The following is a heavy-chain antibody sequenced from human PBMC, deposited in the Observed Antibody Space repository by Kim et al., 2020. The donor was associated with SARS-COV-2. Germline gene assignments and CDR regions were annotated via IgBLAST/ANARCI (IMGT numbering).Heavy chain of an antibody. J-gene: IGHJ6*02. Sequence: GGSLRLSCAASGFTFSSYSMNWVRQAPGKGLEWVSSISSSSSYIYYADSVKGRFTISRDNAKNSLYLQMNSLRAEDTAVYYCARDGRVRGVGMDVWGQGTTVTVSS. CDR3: ARDGRVRGVGMDV. V-gene: IGHV3-21*01. CDR1: GFTFSSYS. CDR2: ISSSSSYI. D-gene: IGHD3-10*01.